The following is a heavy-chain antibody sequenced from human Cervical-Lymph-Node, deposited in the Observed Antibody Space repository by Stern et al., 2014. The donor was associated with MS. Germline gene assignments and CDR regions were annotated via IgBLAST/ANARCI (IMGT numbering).Heavy chain of an antibody. D-gene: IGHD6-13*01. CDR3: ARGSSGWFPLYYFDD. Sequence: EMQLVESGGGLVQPGGSLRLSCAVSGFSFSNHWMTWVRQAPGKGLEWVANIRPAGSERCYGDSVKGRFTISRDNAEGSLYLQMNSLRVEDTSIYYCARGSSGWFPLYYFDDWGQGSLVTISS. J-gene: IGHJ4*02. CDR2: IRPAGSER. V-gene: IGHV3-7*01. CDR1: GFSFSNHW.